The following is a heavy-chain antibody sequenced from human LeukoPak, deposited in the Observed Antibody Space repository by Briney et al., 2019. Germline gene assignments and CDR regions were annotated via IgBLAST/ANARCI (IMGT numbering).Heavy chain of an antibody. Sequence: GGSLRLSCATSGFTFSDYYMSWIRQAPGKGLEWVSYISSSGTYINSADSVKGRFTISRDYPKNSLYLQMNSLRAEDTAVYYCARSREGATFAFDIWGQGTMVTVSS. CDR1: GFTFSDYY. CDR3: ARSREGATFAFDI. V-gene: IGHV3-11*06. D-gene: IGHD1-26*01. J-gene: IGHJ3*02. CDR2: ISSSGTYI.